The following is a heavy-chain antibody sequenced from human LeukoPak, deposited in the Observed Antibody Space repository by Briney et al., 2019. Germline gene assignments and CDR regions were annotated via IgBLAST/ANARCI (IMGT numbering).Heavy chain of an antibody. J-gene: IGHJ2*01. CDR3: ARGRSRATTTWYIDL. Sequence: GGSLRLSCAASGFTFSSHDMHWVRQVTGKGLEWVSAIGPAGDTYYPTSVKGRFTVSRENAKNSLYLQMNSLRAGDTAVYYCARGRSRATTTWYIDLWGRGTLVTVSS. CDR2: IGPAGDT. D-gene: IGHD1-1*01. V-gene: IGHV3-13*01. CDR1: GFTFSSHD.